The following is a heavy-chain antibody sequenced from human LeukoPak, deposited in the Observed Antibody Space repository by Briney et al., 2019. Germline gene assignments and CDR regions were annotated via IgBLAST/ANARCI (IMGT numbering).Heavy chain of an antibody. CDR2: INPNSGGT. J-gene: IGHJ4*02. CDR3: ASGDGDYGTDY. V-gene: IGHV1-2*02. CDR1: GYDFSSYG. Sequence: GASVKVSCKASGYDFSSYGISWVRQAPGQGLEWMGWINPNSGGTNYAQKFQGRVTMTRDTSISTAYMELSRLRSDDTAVYYCASGDGDYGTDYWGQGTLVTVSS. D-gene: IGHD4-17*01.